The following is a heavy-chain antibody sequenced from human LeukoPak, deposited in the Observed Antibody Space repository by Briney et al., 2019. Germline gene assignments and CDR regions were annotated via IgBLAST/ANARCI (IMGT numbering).Heavy chain of an antibody. D-gene: IGHD3-10*01. CDR2: IYYSGST. CDR3: ARSAGRSYHPSARYGMDV. Sequence: SETLSLTCTVSGGSISSSSYYWGWIRQPPGKGLEWIGSIYYSGSTYYNPSLKSRVTISVDTSKNQFSLKLSSVTAADTAVYYCARSAGRSYHPSARYGMDVWGQGTTVTVSS. J-gene: IGHJ6*02. V-gene: IGHV4-39*07. CDR1: GGSISSSSYY.